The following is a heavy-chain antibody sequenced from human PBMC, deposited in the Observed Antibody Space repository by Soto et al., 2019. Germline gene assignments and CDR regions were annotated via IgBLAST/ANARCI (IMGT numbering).Heavy chain of an antibody. D-gene: IGHD5-12*01. CDR2: ISGSGGST. CDR3: AKGGRDYNFIVALYYFDY. CDR1: GFTFSSYA. V-gene: IGHV3-23*01. Sequence: EVQLLESGGGLVQPGGSLRLSCAASGFTFSSYAMSWVRQAPGKGLEWVSAISGSGGSTYYAASVKGRFTISRDNSKNTLYLQMNSLRAEDTAVYYCAKGGRDYNFIVALYYFDYWGQGTLVTVSS. J-gene: IGHJ4*02.